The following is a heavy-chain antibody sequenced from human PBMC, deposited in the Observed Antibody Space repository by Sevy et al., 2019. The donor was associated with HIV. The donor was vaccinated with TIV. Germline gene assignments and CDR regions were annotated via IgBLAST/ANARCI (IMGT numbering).Heavy chain of an antibody. D-gene: IGHD2-15*01. J-gene: IGHJ4*02. V-gene: IGHV3-21*01. Sequence: GGSLRLSCVASGFTFSTYSMNWVRQAPGKGLEWVSSISSSSNYIYYADSVKGRFTISRDNPKNSLYLHMNSLRAEDTAVYYYARDDIVAPDYFDYWGQGTLVTVSS. CDR2: ISSSSNYI. CDR1: GFTFSTYS. CDR3: ARDDIVAPDYFDY.